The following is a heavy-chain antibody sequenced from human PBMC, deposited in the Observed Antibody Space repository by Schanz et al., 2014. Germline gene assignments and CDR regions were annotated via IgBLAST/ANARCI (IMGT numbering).Heavy chain of an antibody. V-gene: IGHV1-2*04. Sequence: QVQLVQSGAEVKKPGASVKVSCKASGYTTFTDYYIHWVRQVPGQGLEWMGWINPNSGDTSYAQKFQDWVTIPIDTSISTANMEVSRLKTNGTAVDSCASLAVAGRPHVDYWYFDLWGHGTLVTVSS. J-gene: IGHJ2*01. CDR1: GYTTFTDYY. CDR3: ASLAVAGRPHVDYWYFDL. CDR2: INPNSGDT. D-gene: IGHD6-19*01.